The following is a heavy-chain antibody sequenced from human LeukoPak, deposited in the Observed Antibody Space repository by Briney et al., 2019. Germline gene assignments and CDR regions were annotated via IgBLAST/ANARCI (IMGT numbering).Heavy chain of an antibody. CDR1: GFTFSSYA. V-gene: IGHV3-23*01. CDR2: ISGSGAKT. CDR3: AKGGIYYDFCIDS. D-gene: IGHD3-22*01. J-gene: IGHJ4*02. Sequence: GGSLRLSCAASGFTFSSYAMTWVRQAPGKGLEWASAISGSGAKTYYADSVKGLFTISRDNSRNTLYLQMNSLRAEDTAVYYCAKGGIYYDFCIDSWGQGALVTVSS.